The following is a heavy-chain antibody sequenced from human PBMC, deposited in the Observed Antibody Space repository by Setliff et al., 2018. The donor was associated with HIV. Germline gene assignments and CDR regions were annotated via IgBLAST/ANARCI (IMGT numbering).Heavy chain of an antibody. CDR2: IYYSGST. CDR3: AREPAPNRVGATPYAFDI. Sequence: KASETLSLTCTVSGGSISSHYWSWIRQPPGKGLEWIGSIYYSGSTNYNPSLKSRVTISVDTSKNQFSLKLSSVTAADTAVYYCAREPAPNRVGATPYAFDIWGQGTMVTVSS. J-gene: IGHJ3*02. D-gene: IGHD1-26*01. V-gene: IGHV4-59*11. CDR1: GGSISSHY.